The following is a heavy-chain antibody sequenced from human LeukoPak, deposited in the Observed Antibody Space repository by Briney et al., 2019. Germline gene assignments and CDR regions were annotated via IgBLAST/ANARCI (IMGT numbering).Heavy chain of an antibody. CDR1: GFTFSSYA. D-gene: IGHD3-22*01. J-gene: IGHJ4*02. CDR2: ISGSGGST. V-gene: IGHV3-23*01. CDR3: ARGPTYYYDSSGYYPPGY. Sequence: GGSLRLSCAASGFTFSSYAMSWVRQAPGKGLEWVSAISGSGGSTYYADSVKGRFTISRDNAKNTLYLQMNSLRAEDTAVYYCARGPTYYYDSSGYYPPGYWGQGTLVTVSS.